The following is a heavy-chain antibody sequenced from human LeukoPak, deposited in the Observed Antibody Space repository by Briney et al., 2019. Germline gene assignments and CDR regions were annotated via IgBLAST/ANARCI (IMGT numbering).Heavy chain of an antibody. CDR1: GYTFSNYG. D-gene: IGHD1-26*01. V-gene: IGHV1-18*01. CDR3: ARDSGSSPGDY. Sequence: ASVKVSCKASGYTFSNYGITWVRQAPGQGLEWTGWISTYNGDTNYAQKIQGRVTMTTDTSTSTTYMDLRSLRPDDTAVYYRARDSGSSPGDYWGQGTLVTVSS. J-gene: IGHJ4*02. CDR2: ISTYNGDT.